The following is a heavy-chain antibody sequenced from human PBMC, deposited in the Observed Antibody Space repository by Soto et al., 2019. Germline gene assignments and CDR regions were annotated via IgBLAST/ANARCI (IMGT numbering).Heavy chain of an antibody. D-gene: IGHD2-15*01. Sequence: ETMSLTCTVSGGSISSYYWSWIRQPPGKGLEWIGYIYYSGSTNYNPSLKSRVTISVDTSKNQFSLKLSSVTAADTAVYYCARARSHFDYWGQGTLVTVSS. J-gene: IGHJ4*02. CDR3: ARARSHFDY. V-gene: IGHV4-59*01. CDR1: GGSISSYY. CDR2: IYYSGST.